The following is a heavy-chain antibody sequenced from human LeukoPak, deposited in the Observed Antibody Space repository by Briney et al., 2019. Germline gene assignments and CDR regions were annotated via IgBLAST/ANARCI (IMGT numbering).Heavy chain of an antibody. J-gene: IGHJ4*02. CDR1: GFTFSSYS. D-gene: IGHD2-15*01. CDR2: ISSSSSYI. Sequence: GGSLRLSCAASGFTFSSYSMNWVRQAPGRGLEWVSSISSSSSYIYYADSVKGRFTISRDNARNTLYLQMNSLRAEDTAVYYCARGGPIYCSGDSCYPGDYWGQGTLVTVSS. V-gene: IGHV3-21*01. CDR3: ARGGPIYCSGDSCYPGDY.